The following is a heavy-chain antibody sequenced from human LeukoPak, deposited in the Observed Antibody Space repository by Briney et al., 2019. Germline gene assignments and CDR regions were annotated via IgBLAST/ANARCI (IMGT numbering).Heavy chain of an antibody. CDR2: IYYSGST. CDR3: ARAGAAAGTSYFDY. V-gene: IGHV4-59*01. CDR1: GGSISSYY. J-gene: IGHJ4*02. D-gene: IGHD6-13*01. Sequence: SETLSLTCTVSGGSISSYYWSWIRQPPGKGLEWIGYIYYSGSTNYNPSLKSRVTISVDTSKNQFSLKLSSVTAADTAVYYCARAGAAAGTSYFDYWGQGTLVTVSS.